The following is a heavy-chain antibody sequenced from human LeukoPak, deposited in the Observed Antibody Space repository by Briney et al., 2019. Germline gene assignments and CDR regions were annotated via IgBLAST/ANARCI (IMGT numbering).Heavy chain of an antibody. J-gene: IGHJ4*02. CDR3: ARDPPAVLIDTYG. CDR1: GFIVTNNY. D-gene: IGHD2-8*01. CDR2: VYSGGST. V-gene: IGHV3-66*01. Sequence: GGSLRLSCTASGFIVTNNYINWVRQAPGKGLEWVSLVYSGGSTYYADSVKGRFTISRDNSKNMVYLQMNSLRAEDTAMYYCARDPPAVLIDTYGWGQGTLVTVSS.